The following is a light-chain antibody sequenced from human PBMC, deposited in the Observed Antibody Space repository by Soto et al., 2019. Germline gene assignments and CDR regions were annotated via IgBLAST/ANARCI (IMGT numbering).Light chain of an antibody. J-gene: IGLJ2*01. CDR2: EVS. CDR1: SSDVGGYNY. Sequence: QSVLTQPPSASGSPGQSVTISCTGTSSDVGGYNYVSWYQQHPGKAPKLMISEVSKRPSGVPDRFSGSKSGNTASLTVSGLQAEDEADYYCSSFAGKNHLVFGGGTKLTVL. CDR3: SSFAGKNHLV. V-gene: IGLV2-8*01.